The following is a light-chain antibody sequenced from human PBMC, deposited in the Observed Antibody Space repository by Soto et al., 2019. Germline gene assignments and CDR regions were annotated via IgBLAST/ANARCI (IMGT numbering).Light chain of an antibody. V-gene: IGKV1-5*01. CDR3: QQYNSYSSFT. J-gene: IGKJ3*01. Sequence: DLQMTQSPSTLSASVGDRVTITCRASQSISSWLAWYQQKPGKAPKLLIYDASSLESGVPSRFSGSGSGTESTLTISSLQPDDFATYYCQQYNSYSSFTFGPGTKVDIK. CDR1: QSISSW. CDR2: DAS.